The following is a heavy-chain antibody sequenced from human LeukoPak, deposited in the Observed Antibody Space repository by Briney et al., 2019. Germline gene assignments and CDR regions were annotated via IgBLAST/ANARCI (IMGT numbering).Heavy chain of an antibody. CDR3: ASQGIAAAGIGY. D-gene: IGHD6-13*01. V-gene: IGHV3-30-3*01. J-gene: IGHJ4*02. CDR1: GFTFSSYA. Sequence: PGGSLRLSCAASGFTFSSYAMHWVRQAPGKGLEWVAVISYDGSNKYYADSVKGRFTISRDNSKNTLYLQMNSLRAEDTAVYYCASQGIAAAGIGYWGQGTLVTVSS. CDR2: ISYDGSNK.